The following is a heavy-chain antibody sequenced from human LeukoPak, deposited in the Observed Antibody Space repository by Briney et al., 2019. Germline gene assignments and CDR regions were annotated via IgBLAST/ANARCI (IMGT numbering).Heavy chain of an antibody. V-gene: IGHV1-69*01. CDR1: GGTFSSYA. Sequence: GSSLKVSCKASGGTFSSYAISWVRQAPGQGLEWMGGIIPIFGTANYAQKLQGRVTITADESTSTAYTGLSSLRSEDTAVYYCAITEGDRFHNWLDPWGQGTLVTVSS. D-gene: IGHD5-24*01. CDR3: AITEGDRFHNWLDP. CDR2: IIPIFGTA. J-gene: IGHJ5*02.